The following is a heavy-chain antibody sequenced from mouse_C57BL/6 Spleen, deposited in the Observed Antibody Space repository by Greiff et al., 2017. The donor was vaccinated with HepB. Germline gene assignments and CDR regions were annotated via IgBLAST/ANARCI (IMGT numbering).Heavy chain of an antibody. V-gene: IGHV1-5*01. D-gene: IGHD1-1*01. CDR2: IYPGNSDT. Sequence: EVQLQQSGTVLARPGASVKMSCKTSGYTFTSYWMHWVKQRPGQGLEWIGAIYPGNSDTSYNQKFKGKAKLTAVTSASTAYMELSSLTNEDSAVYYCTNGYYGSSYAMDYWGQGTSVTVSS. J-gene: IGHJ4*01. CDR1: GYTFTSYW. CDR3: TNGYYGSSYAMDY.